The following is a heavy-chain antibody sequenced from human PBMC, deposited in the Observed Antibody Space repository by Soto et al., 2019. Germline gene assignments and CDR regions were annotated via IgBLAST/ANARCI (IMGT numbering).Heavy chain of an antibody. V-gene: IGHV3-23*01. J-gene: IGHJ5*02. D-gene: IGHD6-19*01. CDR3: AKWTRAVAYL. Sequence: GGSLRLSCAASGFTFSSYAMSWVRQAPGKGLEWVSAISGSGGSTYYADTVRGRFTISRDNYKNTLYLQMNSLRAEDTAVYYCAKWTRAVAYLWGQGTLVTVSS. CDR1: GFTFSSYA. CDR2: ISGSGGST.